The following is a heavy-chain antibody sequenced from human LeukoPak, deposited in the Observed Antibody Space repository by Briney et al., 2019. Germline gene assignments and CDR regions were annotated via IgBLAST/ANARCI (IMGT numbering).Heavy chain of an antibody. V-gene: IGHV1-24*01. CDR3: ATADVYGSGPPSLFDY. J-gene: IGHJ4*02. CDR2: FDPEDGET. Sequence: GASVKVSCKVSGYTLTELSMHWVRQAPGKGLEWMGGFDPEDGETIYAQKFQGRVTMTEDTSTDTAYMELSSLRSEDTAVYYCATADVYGSGPPSLFDYWGQGTLVTVSS. CDR1: GYTLTELS. D-gene: IGHD3-10*01.